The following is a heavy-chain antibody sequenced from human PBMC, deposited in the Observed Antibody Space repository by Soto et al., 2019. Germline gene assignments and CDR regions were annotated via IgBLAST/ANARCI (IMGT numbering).Heavy chain of an antibody. Sequence: WLSLRRSGAACVCTFNTYAMHWFRESPERRLEWVAFISSGSDYIYYADSVRGRFTISRDNAESSLFLHMNSMRDDDTALYYCASEFGTGGSCYSRILDYWGHGALVTVSS. CDR3: ASEFGTGGSCYSRILDY. V-gene: IGHV3-21*04. CDR2: ISSGSDYI. J-gene: IGHJ4*01. CDR1: VCTFNTYA. D-gene: IGHD2-15*01.